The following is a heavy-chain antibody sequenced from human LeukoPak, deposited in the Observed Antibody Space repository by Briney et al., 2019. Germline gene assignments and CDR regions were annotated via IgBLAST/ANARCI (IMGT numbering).Heavy chain of an antibody. D-gene: IGHD1-26*01. CDR3: ASGSGRYPYYFDY. Sequence: ASVKVSCKASGYTFTSYGISWVRQALGQGLEWMGWISAYNGNTNYAQKLQGRVTMTTDTPTSTAYMELRSPRSDDTAVYYCASGSGRYPYYFDYWGQGTLVTVSS. J-gene: IGHJ4*02. V-gene: IGHV1-18*01. CDR2: ISAYNGNT. CDR1: GYTFTSYG.